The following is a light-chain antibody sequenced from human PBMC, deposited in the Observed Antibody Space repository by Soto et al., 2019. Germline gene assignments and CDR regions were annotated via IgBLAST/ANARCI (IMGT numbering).Light chain of an antibody. J-gene: IGKJ1*01. Sequence: EIVMTQSPATLSVSPWERATLSCRTSQSVSASQLAWYQQKPGQAPRLLIYGVSNRATSIPDRFSGSGSGTHFTLTIDRLEPEDFAVYFCQQYTQSLWTFGQGTKVDIK. CDR1: QSVSASQ. CDR2: GVS. V-gene: IGKV3-20*01. CDR3: QQYTQSLWT.